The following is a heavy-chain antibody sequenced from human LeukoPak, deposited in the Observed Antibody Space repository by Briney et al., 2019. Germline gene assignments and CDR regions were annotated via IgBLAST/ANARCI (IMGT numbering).Heavy chain of an antibody. J-gene: IGHJ4*02. CDR1: GGSMSTYY. D-gene: IGHD3-22*01. V-gene: IGHV4-59*01. CDR3: ARQSISGSSLSYFDY. CDR2: VFYSGST. Sequence: PSETLSLTCTVSGGSMSTYYWSWIRQPPGRGLQWIGYVFYSGSTNYNPSLKSRVTISVDTSKNQFSLKLSSVTAADTAVYYCARQSISGSSLSYFDYWGQGTLVNVSS.